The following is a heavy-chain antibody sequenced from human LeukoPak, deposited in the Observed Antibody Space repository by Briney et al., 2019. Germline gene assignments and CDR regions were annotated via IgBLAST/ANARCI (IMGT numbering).Heavy chain of an antibody. CDR3: ARARTRIHDI. CDR1: GYTLTELS. J-gene: IGHJ3*02. V-gene: IGHV1-2*02. CDR2: INPNSGGT. Sequence: AASVKVSCKVSGYTLTELSMHWVRQAPGQGLEWMGWINPNSGGTNYAQKFQGRVTMTRDTSISTAYMELSRLRSDDTAVYYCARARTRIHDIWGQGTMVTVSS. D-gene: IGHD2-15*01.